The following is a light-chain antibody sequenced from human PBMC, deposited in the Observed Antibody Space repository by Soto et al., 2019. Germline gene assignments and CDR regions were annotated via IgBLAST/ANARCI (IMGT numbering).Light chain of an antibody. J-gene: IGKJ1*01. CDR1: QGITNY. CDR2: AAS. CDR3: QEYYSAPWT. V-gene: IGKV1-27*01. Sequence: DIQMTQSPSSLSASVGDRVTITCRASQGITNYLAWYQQKSGKVPKLLIYAASTLESGVPSRFSGGGSGTDFTLTISNLQPEDVATYYCQEYYSAPWTFGQGTKVEIK.